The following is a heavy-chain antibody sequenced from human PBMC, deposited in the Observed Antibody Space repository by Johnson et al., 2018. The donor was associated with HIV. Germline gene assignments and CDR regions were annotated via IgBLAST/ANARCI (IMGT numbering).Heavy chain of an antibody. CDR3: ARGVTVAGTKGQSAFDI. Sequence: QVQLVESGGGVVQPGGSLRLSCAASGFIFSSYGMHWVRQAPGKGLQCVAFIRYDGSNKYYADSVKGRFTISRDNSKNTLYRQMGSLRAEDMAVYYCARGVTVAGTKGQSAFDIWGQGTMVTVSS. CDR2: IRYDGSNK. J-gene: IGHJ3*02. D-gene: IGHD6-19*01. V-gene: IGHV3-30*02. CDR1: GFIFSSYG.